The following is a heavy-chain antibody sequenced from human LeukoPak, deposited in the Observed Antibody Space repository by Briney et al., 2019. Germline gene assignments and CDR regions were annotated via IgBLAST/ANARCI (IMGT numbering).Heavy chain of an antibody. CDR1: GGSISSYY. Sequence: PSQTLSLTCTVSGGSISSYYWSWIPQPPRGGLEWIAYIYYSRSTNYNPSLKSRLTISVDTSKNQFCLKLTSVTAADTAVYYCARASAHRGIAVAGVYWYFDLWGRGNLVTVSS. D-gene: IGHD6-19*01. CDR2: IYYSRST. J-gene: IGHJ2*01. CDR3: ARASAHRGIAVAGVYWYFDL. V-gene: IGHV4-59*01.